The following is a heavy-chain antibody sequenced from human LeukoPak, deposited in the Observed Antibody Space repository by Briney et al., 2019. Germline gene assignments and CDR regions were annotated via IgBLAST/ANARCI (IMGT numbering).Heavy chain of an antibody. Sequence: GGSLRLSCAASGFTFSSSWMNWVRQAPGKGLEWVANIKQDGSEKYYVDSVKGRFTISRDNAKNSLYLQMNTLRAEDTAVYYCATSRSFDYWGQGILVTVSS. D-gene: IGHD2-2*01. CDR2: IKQDGSEK. J-gene: IGHJ4*02. V-gene: IGHV3-7*01. CDR3: ATSRSFDY. CDR1: GFTFSSSW.